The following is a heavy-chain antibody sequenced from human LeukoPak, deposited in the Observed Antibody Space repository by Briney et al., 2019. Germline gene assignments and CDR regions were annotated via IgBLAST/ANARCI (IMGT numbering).Heavy chain of an antibody. Sequence: PGGSLGLSCAASGFTFSDYYMSWIRQAPGKGLEWVSYISSSSSYTNYADSVKGRFTISRDNAKNSLYLQMNSLRAEDTAVYYCARDHGSGWFYFDYWGQGTLVTVSS. J-gene: IGHJ4*02. V-gene: IGHV3-11*06. CDR1: GFTFSDYY. CDR2: ISSSSSYT. CDR3: ARDHGSGWFYFDY. D-gene: IGHD6-19*01.